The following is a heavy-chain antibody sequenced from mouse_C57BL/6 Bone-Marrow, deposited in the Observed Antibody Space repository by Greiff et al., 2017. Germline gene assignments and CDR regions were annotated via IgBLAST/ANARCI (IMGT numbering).Heavy chain of an antibody. J-gene: IGHJ2*01. CDR1: GYTFTSYW. CDR3: ARNGGKGVSYFDY. Sequence: VQLQQPGAELVKPGASVKMSCKASGYTFTSYWITWVKQRPGQGLEWIGGIYPGSGSTNYNEKFKSKATLTVDTSSSTAYMQLSSLTSEDSAVYYCARNGGKGVSYFDYWGQGTTLTVSS. V-gene: IGHV1-55*01. CDR2: IYPGSGST.